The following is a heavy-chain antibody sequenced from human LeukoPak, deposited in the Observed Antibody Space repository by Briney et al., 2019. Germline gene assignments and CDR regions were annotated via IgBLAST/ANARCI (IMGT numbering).Heavy chain of an antibody. Sequence: SETLSLTCTVSGGSISSTSYNWGWIRQPPGKGLEWIGSIYYSGSTYYNPSLKSRVTIFVDTSKNQFSLKLSSVTAADTAVYHCARTRRNYYYMDVWGKGTTVTVSS. CDR2: IYYSGST. V-gene: IGHV4-39*01. CDR1: GGSISSTSYN. J-gene: IGHJ6*03. CDR3: ARTRRNYYYMDV.